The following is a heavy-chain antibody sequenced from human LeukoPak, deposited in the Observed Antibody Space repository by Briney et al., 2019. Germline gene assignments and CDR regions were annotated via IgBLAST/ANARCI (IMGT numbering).Heavy chain of an antibody. V-gene: IGHV4-59*08. Sequence: PSETLSLTCTVSGGSISSYYWSWIRQPPGKGLEWIGYIYYSGSTNYNPSLKSRVTISVDTSKNQFSLKLSSVTAADTAVYYCARHSSGWYVFDYWGQGTLVTVSP. CDR2: IYYSGST. CDR1: GGSISSYY. CDR3: ARHSSGWYVFDY. J-gene: IGHJ4*02. D-gene: IGHD6-19*01.